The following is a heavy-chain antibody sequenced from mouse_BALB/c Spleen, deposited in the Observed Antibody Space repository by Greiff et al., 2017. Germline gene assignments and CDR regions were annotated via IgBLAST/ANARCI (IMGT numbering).Heavy chain of an antibody. CDR2: ISSGSSTI. J-gene: IGHJ3*01. D-gene: IGHD1-2*01. V-gene: IGHV5-17*02. Sequence: EVKVVESGGGLVQPGGSRKLSCAASGFTFSSFGMHWVRQAPEKGLEWVAYISSGSSTIYYADTVKGRFTITRDNPKNTLFLQMTSLRSEDTAMYYCARQGGTTATWFAYWGQGTLVTVSA. CDR1: GFTFSSFG. CDR3: ARQGGTTATWFAY.